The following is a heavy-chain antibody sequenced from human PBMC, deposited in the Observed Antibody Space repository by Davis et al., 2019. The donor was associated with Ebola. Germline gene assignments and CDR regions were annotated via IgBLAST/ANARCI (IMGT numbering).Heavy chain of an antibody. CDR2: IITDNGNR. CDR3: VSGGIQIWSSHYLDY. Sequence: ASVKVSCKASGYTFTSYGISWVRQAPGQGLEWMGWIITDNGNRNYAQKFQGRVTMSTDTSTTTAYMELTSLRSDDTAVYYCVSGGIQIWSSHYLDYWGQGTLVSVSS. D-gene: IGHD5-18*01. CDR1: GYTFTSYG. J-gene: IGHJ4*02. V-gene: IGHV1-18*04.